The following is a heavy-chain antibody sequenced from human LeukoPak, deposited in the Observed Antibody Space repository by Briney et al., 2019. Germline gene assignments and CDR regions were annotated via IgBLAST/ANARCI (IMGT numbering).Heavy chain of an antibody. V-gene: IGHV1-18*01. J-gene: IGHJ2*01. CDR1: GYTFTSYG. CDR3: AMEEGMIPLGWYFVL. CDR2: ISAYYGNT. D-gene: IGHD7-27*01. Sequence: ASVKVSCKASGYTFTSYGISWVRQAPGQGLEWMGLISAYYGNTNYAHKLQGRVTMTTDTSPSTAYIELRSERSEDTAVYCFAMEEGMIPLGWYFVLWGGGTLVTVCS.